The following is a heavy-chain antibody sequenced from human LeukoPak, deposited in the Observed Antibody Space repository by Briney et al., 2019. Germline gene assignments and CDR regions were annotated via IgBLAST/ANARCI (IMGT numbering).Heavy chain of an antibody. Sequence: SETLSLTCTVSGGYISSYYWSWIRQPPGKGLEWIGYIYYSGSTNYNPSLMSRVTISVDTYKNQFSLKLSSVTAADTAVYYCARVHGYSSSWSPYYYYGMDVWGQGTTVTVSS. CDR1: GGYISSYY. D-gene: IGHD6-13*01. CDR3: ARVHGYSSSWSPYYYYGMDV. CDR2: IYYSGST. J-gene: IGHJ6*02. V-gene: IGHV4-59*01.